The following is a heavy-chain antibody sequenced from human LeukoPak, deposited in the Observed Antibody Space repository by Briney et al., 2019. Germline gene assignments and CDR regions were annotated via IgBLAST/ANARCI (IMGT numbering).Heavy chain of an antibody. V-gene: IGHV3-21*01. CDR3: ARSDYGSGSYYGPLNWFDP. CDR1: GFTFSSYA. J-gene: IGHJ5*02. D-gene: IGHD3-10*01. CDR2: ISSSSSYI. Sequence: GGSLRLSCAASGFTFSSYAMSWVRQAPGKGLEWVSSISSSSSYIYYADSVKGRFTISRDNAKNSLYLQMNSLRAEDTAVYYCARSDYGSGSYYGPLNWFDPWGQGTLVTVSS.